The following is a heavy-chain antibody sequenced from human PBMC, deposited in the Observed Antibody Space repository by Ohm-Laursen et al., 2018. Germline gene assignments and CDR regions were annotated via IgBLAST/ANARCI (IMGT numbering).Heavy chain of an antibody. CDR2: MYATGSS. CDR3: AVSEVRYSFTYLADF. D-gene: IGHD3-9*01. CDR1: GDSINNYY. J-gene: IGHJ4*02. V-gene: IGHV4-4*07. Sequence: GTLSLTCSVSGDSINNYYWSWIQQPAGKGLEWIGRMYATGSSNYNPSLNSRVTMSVDTSRDQFSLKLTSVTAADTAVYYCAVSEVRYSFTYLADFWGQGTLVTVPS.